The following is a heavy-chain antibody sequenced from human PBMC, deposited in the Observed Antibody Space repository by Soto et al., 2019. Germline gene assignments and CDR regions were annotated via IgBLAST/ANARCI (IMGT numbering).Heavy chain of an antibody. CDR1: GGSISSYY. J-gene: IGHJ4*02. V-gene: IGHV4-59*01. Sequence: QVQLQESGPGLVKPSETLSLTCTVSGGSISSYYWSGIRQPPGKGLEWIGYIYYSGSTNYNPSLKSRVTISVDTSKNQFSLKLSSVTAADTAVYYCARLGGDVDYWGQGTLVTVSS. CDR2: IYYSGST. CDR3: ARLGGDVDY. D-gene: IGHD2-21*01.